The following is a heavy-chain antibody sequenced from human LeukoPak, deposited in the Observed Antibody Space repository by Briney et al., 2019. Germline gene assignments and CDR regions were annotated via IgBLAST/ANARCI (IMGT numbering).Heavy chain of an antibody. D-gene: IGHD3-22*01. CDR3: ARGISHDSGGLNFQH. CDR2: IYTSGST. Sequence: SETLSLTCTVSGGSISSYYWSWIRQPPGKGLEWIGYIYTSGSTNYNPSLKSRVTISVDTSKNQFSLKLSSVTAADTAVYYCARGISHDSGGLNFQHWGQGTLVTVSS. CDR1: GGSISSYY. J-gene: IGHJ1*01. V-gene: IGHV4-4*09.